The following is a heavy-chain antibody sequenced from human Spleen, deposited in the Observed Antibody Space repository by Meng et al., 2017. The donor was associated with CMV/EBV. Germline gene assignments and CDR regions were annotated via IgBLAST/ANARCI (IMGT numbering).Heavy chain of an antibody. CDR2: ISDDGSRE. J-gene: IGHJ4*02. V-gene: IGHV3-30-3*01. CDR3: ARYLSGYTSGWLSYFDY. CDR1: GYLFSSYA. Sequence: SLNISCAASGYLFSSYAIYWVRQAPGKGLEWVAIISDDGSREYYIDFVKGRFTISIDNSKNTVYLQMNRLPAEDTAVYSCARYLSGYTSGWLSYFDYWDQGELVTVSS. D-gene: IGHD6-19*01.